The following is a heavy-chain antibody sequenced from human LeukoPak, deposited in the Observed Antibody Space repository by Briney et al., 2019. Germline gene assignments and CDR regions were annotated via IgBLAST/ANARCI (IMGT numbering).Heavy chain of an antibody. CDR2: IKQDGSEK. V-gene: IGHV3-7*01. Sequence: GGSLRLSCAASGFTFSSYWMSWVRQAPGKGLEWGANIKQDGSEKYYVDSVKGRFTISRDNAKNSLYLQMNSLRAEDTAVYYCARIAGYSSGWWIDYWGQGTLVTVSS. J-gene: IGHJ4*02. CDR1: GFTFSSYW. CDR3: ARIAGYSSGWWIDY. D-gene: IGHD6-19*01.